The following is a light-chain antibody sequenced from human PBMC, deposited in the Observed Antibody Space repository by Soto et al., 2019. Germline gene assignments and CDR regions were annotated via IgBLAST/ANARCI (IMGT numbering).Light chain of an antibody. Sequence: QSVLTQPASVSGSPGQSITISCTGTSSDVGGYNYVSWYQQHPGKAPKLMIYEVSNRPSGVSNHFSGSKSGNTASLTISGLQAEDEADYYCSSYTSSSTWVFGGGTKLTV. J-gene: IGLJ3*02. V-gene: IGLV2-14*01. CDR1: SSDVGGYNY. CDR2: EVS. CDR3: SSYTSSSTWV.